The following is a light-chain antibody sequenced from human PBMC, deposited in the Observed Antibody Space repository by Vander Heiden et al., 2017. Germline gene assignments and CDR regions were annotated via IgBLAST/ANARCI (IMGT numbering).Light chain of an antibody. CDR1: QSVSSN. V-gene: IGKV3-15*01. CDR2: GAS. Sequence: VMTQSPATLSVSPGERATLSCRASQSVSSNLAWYQQKPGQAPRLLIYGASTRATGIPARFSGSGSGTEFTLTISSLQSEDFAVYYCQQYNNWPPYTFGQGTKLEI. J-gene: IGKJ2*01. CDR3: QQYNNWPPYT.